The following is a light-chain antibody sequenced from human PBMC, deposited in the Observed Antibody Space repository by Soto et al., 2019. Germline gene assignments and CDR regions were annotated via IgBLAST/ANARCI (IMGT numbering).Light chain of an antibody. J-gene: IGKJ4*02. CDR2: AAS. Sequence: DIQLTQSPSFLSASIGDRVTITCRASQVIGIYLAWYQQKPGKAPNLLISAASTLQSGVPSRFSGSGSGTEFTLTISSLQPEDFAIYYCQQLVSYPQFGGGTKVEIK. V-gene: IGKV1-9*01. CDR1: QVIGIY. CDR3: QQLVSYPQ.